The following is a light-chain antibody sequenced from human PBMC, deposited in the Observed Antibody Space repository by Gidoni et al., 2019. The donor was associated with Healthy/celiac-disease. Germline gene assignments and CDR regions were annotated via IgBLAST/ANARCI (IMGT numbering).Light chain of an antibody. CDR1: QSISSW. CDR3: QQYNSYSLWT. CDR2: KAS. V-gene: IGKV1-5*03. J-gene: IGKJ2*02. Sequence: DIQMTQSPSTLSASVGDRVTITCRASQSISSWLAWYQQKPGKAPKLLIYKASSLESGVPSRFSGSGSGTEFTLTISSLQPGDFATYYCQQYNSYSLWTFGQGTKLEIK.